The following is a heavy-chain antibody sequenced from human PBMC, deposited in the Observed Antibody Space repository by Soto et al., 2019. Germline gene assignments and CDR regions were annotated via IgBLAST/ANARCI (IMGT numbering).Heavy chain of an antibody. CDR3: ARRTREYTSYGMDV. J-gene: IGHJ6*02. Sequence: QVQLQSSGPGLVKPSQTLSLTCTVSGGSISRGGFYWSWIRQHPGKGLEWLGYIYYSGTTSYNPSLESRVKISVDTSKNPFSLTLSSVTAADTAVYYCARRTREYTSYGMDVWGQGTTVTVSS. D-gene: IGHD6-6*01. CDR2: IYYSGTT. V-gene: IGHV4-31*03. CDR1: GGSISRGGFY.